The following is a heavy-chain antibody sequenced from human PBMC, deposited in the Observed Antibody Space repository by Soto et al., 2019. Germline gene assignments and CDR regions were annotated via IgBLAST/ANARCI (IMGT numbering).Heavy chain of an antibody. CDR1: GFTFSNYA. J-gene: IGHJ4*02. Sequence: GGSLRLSCAASGFTFSNYAVTWVRQAPGKGLEWVSTISGSGGSTYYADSVKGRFTISRDNSKDTLYLQMSSLRAEDTAVYYCAKDQGSSWYEIDYWGQGTLVTVSS. CDR3: AKDQGSSWYEIDY. V-gene: IGHV3-23*01. CDR2: ISGSGGST. D-gene: IGHD6-13*01.